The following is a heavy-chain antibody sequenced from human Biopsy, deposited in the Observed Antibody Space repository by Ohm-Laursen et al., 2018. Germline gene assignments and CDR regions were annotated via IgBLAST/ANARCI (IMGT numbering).Heavy chain of an antibody. CDR3: ARHPTGFWFDP. Sequence: SDTLSLTCTVSGDSISTSTTYYWAWLRQPPGKGLEWIGSIYNSETTFYNTSLKSRVAISVDTSTNQFSLKVSSVTAADTALYYCARHPTGFWFDPWGHGTLVTVSS. CDR2: IYNSETT. CDR1: GDSISTSTTYY. V-gene: IGHV4-39*01. J-gene: IGHJ5*02.